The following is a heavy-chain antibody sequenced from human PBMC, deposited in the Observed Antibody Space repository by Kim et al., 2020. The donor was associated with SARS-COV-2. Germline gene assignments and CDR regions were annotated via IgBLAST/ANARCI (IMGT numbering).Heavy chain of an antibody. Sequence: KYSTKFQGSVTINRDTSASTAYMELSSLRSQDTAVYYCTRGEGAATYFDYWGQGTLVTVSS. J-gene: IGHJ4*02. D-gene: IGHD1-26*01. CDR3: TRGEGAATYFDY. V-gene: IGHV1-3*01.